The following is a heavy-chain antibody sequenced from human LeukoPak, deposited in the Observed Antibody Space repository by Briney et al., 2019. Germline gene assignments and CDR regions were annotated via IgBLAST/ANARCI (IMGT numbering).Heavy chain of an antibody. V-gene: IGHV1-2*02. CDR3: TRDLLGFATTPLSD. D-gene: IGHD4-17*01. J-gene: IGHJ4*02. Sequence: APVRVSCKASGYTFTNYYIHWVRQAPGHGLEWMGWINPNRGDTNYAQKFQGRVTMTRDTSISTAFMELTRLTSDDTAVYYCTRDLLGFATTPLSDWGQGTLVTVSS. CDR1: GYTFTNYY. CDR2: INPNRGDT.